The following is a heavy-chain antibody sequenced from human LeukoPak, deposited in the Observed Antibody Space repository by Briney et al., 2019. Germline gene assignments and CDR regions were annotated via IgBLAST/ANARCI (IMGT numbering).Heavy chain of an antibody. CDR2: INPNSGVT. CDR1: GYTFTSYY. V-gene: IGHV1-2*02. D-gene: IGHD1-7*01. J-gene: IGHJ4*02. CDR3: ARVGGNYAIDY. Sequence: ASVKVSCKASGYTFTSYYMHWVRQAPGQGLEWMGWINPNSGVTIYAQKFEGRVTMTRDTSISTAYMELSRLTSDDTAVYYCARVGGNYAIDYWGQGTLVTVSS.